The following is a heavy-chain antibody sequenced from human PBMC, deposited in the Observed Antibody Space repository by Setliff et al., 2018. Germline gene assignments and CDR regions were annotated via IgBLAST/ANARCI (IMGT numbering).Heavy chain of an antibody. D-gene: IGHD3-10*01. V-gene: IGHV4-39*01. Sequence: SETLSLTCVVSGASLNSADYYWGWIRQPPGKGLEWIGTLYFGGSTHYNPSLKSRVTMSVDTSKNQFSLKLTSVTAADTAVYYCFGAGTCSYWGQGTLVTVSS. CDR3: FGAGTCSY. J-gene: IGHJ4*02. CDR2: LYFGGST. CDR1: GASLNSADYY.